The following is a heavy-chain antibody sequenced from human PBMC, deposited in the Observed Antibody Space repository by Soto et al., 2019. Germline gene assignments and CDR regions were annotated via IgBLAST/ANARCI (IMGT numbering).Heavy chain of an antibody. Sequence: SETLSLTCAVYGGSFSGYYWSWIRQPPGKGLEWIGEINHSGSTNYNPSLKSRVTISVDTSKNQFSLKLSSVTAADTAVYYCARVAFVAAAGTSYGMDVWGQGTTVTVSS. D-gene: IGHD6-13*01. V-gene: IGHV4-34*01. CDR1: GGSFSGYY. CDR3: ARVAFVAAAGTSYGMDV. CDR2: INHSGST. J-gene: IGHJ6*02.